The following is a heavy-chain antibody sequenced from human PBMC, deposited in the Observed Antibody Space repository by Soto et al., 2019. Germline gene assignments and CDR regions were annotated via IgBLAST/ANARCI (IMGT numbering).Heavy chain of an antibody. CDR1: GYTFTSYA. CDR3: ARDLGYALPDY. CDR2: INAGNGNT. D-gene: IGHD2-15*01. Sequence: ASVKISCKASGYTFTSYAMHWVRQAPGQRLEWMGWINAGNGNTKYSQKFQGRVTITRDTSASTAYMELSSLRSEDTAVYYCARDLGYALPDYWGQGTLVTVPQ. J-gene: IGHJ4*02. V-gene: IGHV1-3*01.